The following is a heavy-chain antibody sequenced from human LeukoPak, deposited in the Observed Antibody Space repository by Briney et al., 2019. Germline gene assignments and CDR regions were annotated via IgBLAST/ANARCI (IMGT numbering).Heavy chain of an antibody. CDR3: ARDKRDIVVVPAQPTGMDV. CDR2: IYTSGST. V-gene: IGHV4-4*07. J-gene: IGHJ6*02. Sequence: SETLSLTCTVSGGSISSYYWSWIRQPAGKGLEWIGRIYTSGSTNYNPSLKSRVTMSVDTSKNQFSLKLSSMTAADTAVYYCARDKRDIVVVPAQPTGMDVWGQGTTVTVSS. D-gene: IGHD2-2*01. CDR1: GGSISSYY.